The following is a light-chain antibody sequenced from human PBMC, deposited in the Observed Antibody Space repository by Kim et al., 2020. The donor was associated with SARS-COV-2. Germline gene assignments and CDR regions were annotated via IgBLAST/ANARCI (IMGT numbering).Light chain of an antibody. CDR2: QNS. CDR1: NIGTKN. CDR3: QVWDSTTAWV. J-gene: IGLJ3*02. V-gene: IGLV3-9*01. Sequence: VALGQTASFTCGGDNIGTKNVHWYRQRPGQAPELVIYQNSDRPSGIPERLSGSNSGDTATLNISRAQAGDEADYYCQVWDSTTAWVFGGGTQLTVL.